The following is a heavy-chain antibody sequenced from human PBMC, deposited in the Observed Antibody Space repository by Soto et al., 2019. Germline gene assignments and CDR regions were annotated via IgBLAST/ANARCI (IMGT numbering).Heavy chain of an antibody. Sequence: GGSLRLSCAASGFTVSSRYMNWIRQAPGKGLEWVSYSSGNSVYTNYANAVKGRFTISRDNAKNSLYLQMNSLRAEDTAVYYCARDKVGAVAGPFDYWGQGILVTVSS. CDR1: GFTVSSRY. D-gene: IGHD6-19*01. CDR3: ARDKVGAVAGPFDY. J-gene: IGHJ4*02. CDR2: SSGNSVYT. V-gene: IGHV3-11*05.